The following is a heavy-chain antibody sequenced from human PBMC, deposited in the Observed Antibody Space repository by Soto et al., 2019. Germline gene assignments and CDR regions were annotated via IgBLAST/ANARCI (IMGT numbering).Heavy chain of an antibody. Sequence: SVKVSCKASGGTFSSYTISWVRQAPGQGLEWMGRIIPILGIANYAQKFQGRVTITADKSTSTAYMELSSLRSEDTAVYYCARSREGYNNFDYWGQGTLVTVSS. V-gene: IGHV1-69*02. D-gene: IGHD4-4*01. CDR2: IIPILGIA. CDR1: GGTFSSYT. CDR3: ARSREGYNNFDY. J-gene: IGHJ4*02.